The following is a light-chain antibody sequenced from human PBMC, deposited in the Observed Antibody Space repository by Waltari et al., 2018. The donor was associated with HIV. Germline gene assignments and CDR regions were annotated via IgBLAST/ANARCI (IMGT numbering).Light chain of an antibody. J-gene: IGKJ1*01. CDR1: QSVSTN. CDR3: QQYNNLPPWT. Sequence: VITPSPGILSLLCGNRATLSSRASQSVSTNVAWYQQKPGQAPRRLIYGASTRATNIPARFSGSGSETEYTLTSSSMQSEDFAVSYCQQYNNLPPWTFGQGTKVEIK. CDR2: GAS. V-gene: IGKV3-15*01.